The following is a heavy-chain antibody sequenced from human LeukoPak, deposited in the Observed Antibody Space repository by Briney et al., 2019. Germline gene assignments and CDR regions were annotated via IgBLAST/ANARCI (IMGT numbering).Heavy chain of an antibody. CDR2: IIPIFGTS. CDR3: ILSAGGSGSNSPDY. V-gene: IGHV1-69*06. J-gene: IGHJ4*02. D-gene: IGHD3-10*01. CDR1: GGTFSSYA. Sequence: SVKVSCKASGGTFSSYAITWVRQAPGQGLEWMGGIIPIFGTSNYAQNFQGRVTITADKSTSTAYMELSSLRSEDTAFYYCILSAGGSGSNSPDYWGLGTLVTVSS.